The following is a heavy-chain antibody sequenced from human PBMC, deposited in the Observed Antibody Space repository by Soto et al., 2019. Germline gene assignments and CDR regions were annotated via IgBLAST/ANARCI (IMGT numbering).Heavy chain of an antibody. J-gene: IGHJ6*02. CDR2: IYYSGST. V-gene: IGHV4-31*03. CDR3: ARATPYYYYGMDV. CDR1: GGSISSGGDY. Sequence: QVQLQESGPGLVKPSQTLSLTCTVSGGSISSGGDYWSWIRQHPGKGLEWIGYIYYSGSTYYNPSLMSRVTLSVDTSKNHSSLKLSSVTAADTAVYYCARATPYYYYGMDVWGQGTTVTVSS. D-gene: IGHD2-15*01.